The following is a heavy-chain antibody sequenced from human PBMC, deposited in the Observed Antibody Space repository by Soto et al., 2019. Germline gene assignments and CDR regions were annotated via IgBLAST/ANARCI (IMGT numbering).Heavy chain of an antibody. J-gene: IGHJ4*02. CDR2: INHSGST. D-gene: IGHD6-25*01. CDR3: ARGRAAAD. Sequence: QVQLQQWGAGLLKPSETLSLTCAVYGGSFSGYYWSWIRQPPGKGLEWIGEINHSGSTNYNPSLKSRVTISVDTSKNQFSLKLSSVTAADTAVYYCARGRAAADWGQGTLVTVSS. V-gene: IGHV4-34*01. CDR1: GGSFSGYY.